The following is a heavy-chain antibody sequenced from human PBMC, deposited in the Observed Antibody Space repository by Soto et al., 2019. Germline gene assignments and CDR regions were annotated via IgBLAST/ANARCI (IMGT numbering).Heavy chain of an antibody. CDR1: EFSLTTDGVG. Sequence: QITLKESGPTLVKPTQTLTLTCTFSEFSLTTDGVGVAWIRQPPGKALEWLALIYWDDDKLYSPSLKSRLTITKDTSINQVVFTMTNMDPVDTATYYCAHLLVRGVIIRFDKWGQGTLVTVSS. CDR3: AHLLVRGVIIRFDK. J-gene: IGHJ4*02. V-gene: IGHV2-5*02. CDR2: IYWDDDK. D-gene: IGHD3-10*01.